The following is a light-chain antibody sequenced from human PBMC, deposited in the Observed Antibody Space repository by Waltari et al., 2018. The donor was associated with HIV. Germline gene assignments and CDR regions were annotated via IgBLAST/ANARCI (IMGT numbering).Light chain of an antibody. CDR2: DVS. Sequence: QSALTQPASVSGSPGQSITIPCTGTSSDVGGYNYVSWYQQHPGKAPTLMIYDVSNRPSGVSNRFSGSKSGNTASLTISGLQAEDEADYYCSSYTSSSPYAFGTGTKVTVL. CDR3: SSYTSSSPYA. CDR1: SSDVGGYNY. V-gene: IGLV2-14*03. J-gene: IGLJ1*01.